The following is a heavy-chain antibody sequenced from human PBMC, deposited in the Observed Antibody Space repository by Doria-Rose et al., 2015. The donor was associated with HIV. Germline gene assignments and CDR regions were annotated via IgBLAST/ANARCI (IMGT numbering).Heavy chain of an antibody. CDR1: GVSLSSPGMG. J-gene: IGHJ4*02. CDR3: ARIKSSRWYHKYYFDF. D-gene: IGHD6-13*01. CDR2: IFSDDER. Sequence: QITLKESGPVLVKPTETLTLTCTVSGVSLSSPGMGVSWIRQPPGKALEWLANIFSDDERSYKTYLKRRLTISRGTSKSQVVLTMTDMDPVDTATYYCARIKSSRWYHKYYFDFWGQGTLVIVSA. V-gene: IGHV2-26*01.